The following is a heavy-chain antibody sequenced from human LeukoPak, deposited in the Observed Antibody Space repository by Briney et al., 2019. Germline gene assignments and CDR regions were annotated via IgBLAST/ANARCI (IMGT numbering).Heavy chain of an antibody. V-gene: IGHV1-2*02. CDR1: GYTFTSYG. CDR3: ARDRDYYDSRSDAFDI. D-gene: IGHD3-22*01. J-gene: IGHJ3*02. Sequence: ASVKVSCKASGYTFTSYGISWVRQAPGQGLEWMGWINPNSGGTDYAQKFQGRVTMTRDTSISTAYMELSRLRSDDTAVYYCARDRDYYDSRSDAFDIWGQGTMVTVSS. CDR2: INPNSGGT.